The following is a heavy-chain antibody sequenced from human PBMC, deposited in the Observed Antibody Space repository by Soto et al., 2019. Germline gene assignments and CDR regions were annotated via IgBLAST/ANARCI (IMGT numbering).Heavy chain of an antibody. CDR2: IGAGGGST. CDR3: AKKQGGYYYYGMDV. D-gene: IGHD3-16*01. V-gene: IGHV3-23*01. J-gene: IGHJ6*02. CDR1: GFTFSTYA. Sequence: GGSLRLSCVASGFTFSTYAMSWVRQAPGKGLEWVSVIGAGGGSTYYADSVKGRFTISRDNSKNTLYLQMNSPRAEDTAVYYCAKKQGGYYYYGMDVWGQGTTVTVSS.